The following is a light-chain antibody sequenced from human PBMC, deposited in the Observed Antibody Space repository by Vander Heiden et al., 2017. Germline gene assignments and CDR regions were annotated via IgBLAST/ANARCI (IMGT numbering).Light chain of an antibody. J-gene: IGLJ2*01. CDR3: AAWDDSLIGVV. Sequence: QSVLTQPPSASGTPGQRVPISCSGTSYNIGSNTVNWYQHLPGTAPNLLIYSNNQRPSGVPDRFSGSKSGTSASLAISGLQSEDEADYHCAAWDDSLIGVVFGGGTKLTVL. V-gene: IGLV1-44*01. CDR1: SYNIGSNT. CDR2: SNN.